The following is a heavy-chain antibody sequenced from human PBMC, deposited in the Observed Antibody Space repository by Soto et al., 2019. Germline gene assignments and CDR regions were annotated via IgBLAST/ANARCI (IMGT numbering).Heavy chain of an antibody. V-gene: IGHV4-31*03. CDR1: GASISGGGYF. CDR3: ARGHYQFYAMDV. CDR2: IYYSGHD. Sequence: SETLSLTCSVSGASISGGGYFWTWVRQHPARGLEWIGYIYYSGHDHYNPSLESRVTISVDTSNNQFSLKLSSMTAADTAVYYCARGHYQFYAMDVWGQGTPVTVSS. J-gene: IGHJ6*02.